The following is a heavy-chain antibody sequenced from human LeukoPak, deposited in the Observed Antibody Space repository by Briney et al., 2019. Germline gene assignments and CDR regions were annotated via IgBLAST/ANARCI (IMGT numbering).Heavy chain of an antibody. D-gene: IGHD3-10*01. CDR2: INKKSGT. J-gene: IGHJ2*01. V-gene: IGHV4-30-4*01. CDR1: SDSISSGDYY. CDR3: ARGGITMVRGRPRDYWYFDL. Sequence: SETLSLTCTVSSDSISSGDYYWSWIRQPAGKGLEFIGYINKKSGTFYNPPLKSRVSISIDTSKNQFSLKLSSVTAADTAVYYCARGGITMVRGRPRDYWYFDLWGRGTLVTVSS.